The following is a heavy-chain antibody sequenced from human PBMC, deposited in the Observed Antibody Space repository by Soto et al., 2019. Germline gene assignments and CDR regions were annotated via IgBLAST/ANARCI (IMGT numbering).Heavy chain of an antibody. V-gene: IGHV3-23*01. D-gene: IGHD3-22*01. CDR3: AKGPYYYDSSGYYYPYYFDY. Sequence: GGSLRLSCAASGFTFSSYAMSWVRQAPGKGLEWVSGISGSGGSTYYADSVKGRFTISRDNSKNTLYLQMNSLRAEDTAVYYCAKGPYYYDSSGYYYPYYFDYWGQGTLVTVSS. CDR1: GFTFSSYA. J-gene: IGHJ4*02. CDR2: ISGSGGST.